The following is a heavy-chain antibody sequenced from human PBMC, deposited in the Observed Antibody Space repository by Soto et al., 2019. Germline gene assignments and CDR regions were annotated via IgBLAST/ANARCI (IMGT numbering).Heavy chain of an antibody. V-gene: IGHV3-33*01. CDR3: ASGIAVAGPHAFDI. CDR1: GFTFSSYG. Sequence: ESGGGVVQPGRSLRLSCAASGFTFSSYGMHWVRQAPGKGLEWVAVIWYDGSNKYYADSVKGRFTISRDNSKNTLYLQMNSLRAEDTAVYYCASGIAVAGPHAFDIWGQGTMVTVSS. D-gene: IGHD6-19*01. J-gene: IGHJ3*02. CDR2: IWYDGSNK.